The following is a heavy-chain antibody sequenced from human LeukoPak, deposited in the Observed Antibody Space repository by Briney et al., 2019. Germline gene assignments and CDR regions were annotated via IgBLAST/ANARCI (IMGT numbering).Heavy chain of an antibody. CDR3: ARGVEGYYDSSGYPPSPTYYFDY. J-gene: IGHJ4*02. Sequence: GGSLRLSCAASGFTFSSYAMHWVRQAPGKGLEWVAVISYDGSNKYYADSVKGRFTISRDNSKNTLYLQMNSLRAEDTAVYYYARGVEGYYDSSGYPPSPTYYFDYWGQGTLVTVSS. CDR2: ISYDGSNK. V-gene: IGHV3-30*04. D-gene: IGHD3-22*01. CDR1: GFTFSSYA.